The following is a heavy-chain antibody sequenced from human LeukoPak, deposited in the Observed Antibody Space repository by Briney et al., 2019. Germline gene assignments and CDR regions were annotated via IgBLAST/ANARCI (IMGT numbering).Heavy chain of an antibody. D-gene: IGHD4-17*01. CDR2: IYYSGST. CDR1: GGSISSGDYY. V-gene: IGHV4-30-4*01. CDR3: ASYFRVLYGDYRDY. Sequence: PSETLSLTCTVSGGSISSGDYYWSWIRQPPGKGLEWIGYIYYSGSTYYNPSLKSRVTISVDTSKNQFSLKLSSVTAADTAVYYCASYFRVLYGDYRDYWGQGTLVTVSS. J-gene: IGHJ4*02.